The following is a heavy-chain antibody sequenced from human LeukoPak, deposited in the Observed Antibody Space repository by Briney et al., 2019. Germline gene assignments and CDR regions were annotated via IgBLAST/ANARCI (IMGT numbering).Heavy chain of an antibody. Sequence: GGSLRLSCTAPGSTFSSYWMHWVRQAPGKGLVWVSRINSDGSSTTYADSVKGRFTISRDNTKNTLYLQMNSLRAEDTAVYYCAKDRIAAARYYFDYWGQGTLVTVSS. CDR3: AKDRIAAARYYFDY. CDR1: GSTFSSYW. V-gene: IGHV3-74*01. D-gene: IGHD6-13*01. CDR2: INSDGSST. J-gene: IGHJ4*02.